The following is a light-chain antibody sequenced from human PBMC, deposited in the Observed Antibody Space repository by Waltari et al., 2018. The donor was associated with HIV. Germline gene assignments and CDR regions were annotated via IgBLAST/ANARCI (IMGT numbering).Light chain of an antibody. Sequence: QSALTQPASVSASPGQSITIPCSGTTSAFGVYDHVSCYQQHPGNTPKLIIFAFNNRPSGVSNRFSGSKSGNTASLTISGLQAEDEADYYCGSYTSSTAWVFGGGT. CDR1: TSAFGVYDH. CDR2: AFN. J-gene: IGLJ3*02. CDR3: GSYTSSTAWV. V-gene: IGLV2-14*01.